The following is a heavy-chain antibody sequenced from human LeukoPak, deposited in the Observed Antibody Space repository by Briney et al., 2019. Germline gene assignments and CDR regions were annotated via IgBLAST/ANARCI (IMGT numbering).Heavy chain of an antibody. V-gene: IGHV3-21*01. Sequence: GGSLRLSCAASGFTFSSYSMNWIRQAPGKGLEWVSSISSSTSYIYYADSEKGRFTISKDNAKNSLYLQMNSLRAEDTAVYYCARARYYDFWSGSNQQGGMDVWGQGTTVTVSS. CDR2: ISSSTSYI. CDR1: GFTFSSYS. D-gene: IGHD3-3*01. J-gene: IGHJ6*02. CDR3: ARARYYDFWSGSNQQGGMDV.